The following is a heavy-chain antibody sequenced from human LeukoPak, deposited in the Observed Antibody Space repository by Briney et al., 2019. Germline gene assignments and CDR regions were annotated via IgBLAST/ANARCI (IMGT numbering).Heavy chain of an antibody. Sequence: ASVKVSCKASGYTFTNYYIHWVRQAPGQGLEWMGIINPSGGSTSYAQKFQGRVTITADESTSTAYMELSSLRSEDTAVYYCARAWYCSGGSCYSDYWGQGTLVTVSS. V-gene: IGHV1-46*01. J-gene: IGHJ4*02. CDR2: INPSGGST. CDR3: ARAWYCSGGSCYSDY. D-gene: IGHD2-15*01. CDR1: GYTFTNYY.